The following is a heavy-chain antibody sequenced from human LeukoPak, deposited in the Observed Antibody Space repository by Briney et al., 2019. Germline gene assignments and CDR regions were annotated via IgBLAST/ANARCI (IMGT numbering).Heavy chain of an antibody. J-gene: IGHJ6*02. D-gene: IGHD4-23*01. CDR1: GGTFSSYA. CDR3: ARAHDYGGNSYYYYYGMDV. CDR2: IIPIFGTA. Sequence: SVKVSCKASGGTFSSYAISWVRQAPGQGLEWMGGIIPIFGTANYAQKFQGRVTITADESTSTAYMELSSLRSEDTAVYYCARAHDYGGNSYYYYYGMDVWGQGTTVTVSS. V-gene: IGHV1-69*13.